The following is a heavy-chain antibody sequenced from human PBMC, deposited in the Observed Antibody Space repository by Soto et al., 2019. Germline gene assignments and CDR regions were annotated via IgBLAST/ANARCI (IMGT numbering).Heavy chain of an antibody. CDR1: GGSISSYY. CDR2: IYYSGST. CDR3: ARLRYSYGPDY. J-gene: IGHJ4*02. Sequence: PSETLSLTCTVSGGSISSYYWSWIRQPPGKGLEWIGYIYYSGSTNYNPSLKSRVTISVDTSKNQFSLKLSSVTAADTAVYYCARLRYSYGPDYWGQGTLVTVSS. D-gene: IGHD5-18*01. V-gene: IGHV4-59*08.